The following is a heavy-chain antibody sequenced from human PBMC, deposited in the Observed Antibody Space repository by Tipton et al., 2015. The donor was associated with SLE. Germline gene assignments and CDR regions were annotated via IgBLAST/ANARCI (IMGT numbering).Heavy chain of an antibody. Sequence: QLVQSGAEVKKPGASVKVSCKASGCTFTSYYMHWVRQAPGQGLEWMGIINPSGGSTSYAQKFQGRVTMTRDTSTSTVYMELSSLRSEDTAVYYCARGAGPITSFGNYYYYYYMDVWGKGTTVTVSS. CDR2: INPSGGST. D-gene: IGHD3-16*01. J-gene: IGHJ6*03. CDR1: GCTFTSYY. V-gene: IGHV1-46*01. CDR3: ARGAGPITSFGNYYYYYYMDV.